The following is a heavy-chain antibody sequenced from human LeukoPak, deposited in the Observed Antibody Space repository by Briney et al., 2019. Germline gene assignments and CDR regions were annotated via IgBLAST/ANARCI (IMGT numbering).Heavy chain of an antibody. V-gene: IGHV3-30*02. CDR3: ANSAGIAAAGYYFDY. Sequence: PGGSLRLSCAASGFTFSTHGMHWVRQAPGKGLEWVAFIQNNGRNKYYGDSVKGRLTISRDNSKNTLYLEMNSLRAEDTAVYYCANSAGIAAAGYYFDYWGQGTLVTVSS. J-gene: IGHJ4*02. D-gene: IGHD6-13*01. CDR1: GFTFSTHG. CDR2: IQNNGRNK.